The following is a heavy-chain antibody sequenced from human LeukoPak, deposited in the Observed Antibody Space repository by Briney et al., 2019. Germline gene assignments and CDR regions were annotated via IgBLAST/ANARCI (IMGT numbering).Heavy chain of an antibody. V-gene: IGHV4-59*01. CDR1: GGSISSYY. CDR2: IYYSGST. CDR3: ARARDGYGGFDY. J-gene: IGHJ4*02. Sequence: SETPSLTCTVSGGSISSYYWSWIRQPPGKGLEWIGYIYYSGSTNYNPSLKSRVTISVDTSKNQFSLKLSSVTAADTAVYYCARARDGYGGFDYWGQGTLVTVSS. D-gene: IGHD5-24*01.